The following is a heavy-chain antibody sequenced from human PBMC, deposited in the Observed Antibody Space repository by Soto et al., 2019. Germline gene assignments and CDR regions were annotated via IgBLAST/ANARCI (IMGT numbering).Heavy chain of an antibody. Sequence: QVQLVESGGGVVQPGRSLRLSCAASGFTFSNYDMHWVRQAPGKGLEWAAVISSDGSNKYYAVSVKGRFTISRDFSKHTLYLQMNNLRAEDTAVYYCAKQHLGLDYWGQGTLVTVSS. CDR1: GFTFSNYD. D-gene: IGHD7-27*01. J-gene: IGHJ4*02. V-gene: IGHV3-30*18. CDR3: AKQHLGLDY. CDR2: ISSDGSNK.